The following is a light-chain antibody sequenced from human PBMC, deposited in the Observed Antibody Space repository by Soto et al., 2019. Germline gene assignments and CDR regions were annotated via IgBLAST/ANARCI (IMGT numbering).Light chain of an antibody. CDR3: QQRNKWPPVT. V-gene: IGKV3-11*01. Sequence: EIVLTQSPGTLSLSPGERATLSCRASQSVSSNSLAWYQHKPGQAPRLLIYDASNRATGVPTRFSGSGSGTDFTLTISSLEPEDFAVYYCQQRNKWPPVTFGGGTKVDIK. CDR2: DAS. J-gene: IGKJ4*01. CDR1: QSVSSN.